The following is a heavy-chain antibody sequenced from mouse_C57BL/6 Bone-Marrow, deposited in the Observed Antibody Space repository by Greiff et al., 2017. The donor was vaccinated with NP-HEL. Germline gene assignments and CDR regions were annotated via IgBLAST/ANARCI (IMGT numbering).Heavy chain of an antibody. V-gene: IGHV1-81*01. CDR1: GYTFTSYG. J-gene: IGHJ2*01. CDR3: ASSLLRQYYFDY. D-gene: IGHD1-2*01. Sequence: QVQLKQSGAELARPGASVKLSCKASGYTFTSYGISWVKQRTGQGLEWIGEIYPRSGNTYYNEKFKGKATLTADKSSSTAYMELRSLTSEDSAVYFCASSLLRQYYFDYRGQGTTLTVSS. CDR2: IYPRSGNT.